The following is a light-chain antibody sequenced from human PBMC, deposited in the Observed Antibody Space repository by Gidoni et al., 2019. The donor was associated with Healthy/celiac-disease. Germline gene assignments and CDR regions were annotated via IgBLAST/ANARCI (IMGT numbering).Light chain of an antibody. V-gene: IGKV1-5*03. CDR3: QQYNSYSWT. CDR2: KAS. CDR1: QSISSW. Sequence: IQMTHSPSTLSASVGDSVTIACLSSQSISSWLAWYQQKPGKAPKLLIYKASSLESGVPSRFSGSGSGTEFTLTISRLQPEDFATYYCQQYNSYSWTFGQGTKVEIK. J-gene: IGKJ1*01.